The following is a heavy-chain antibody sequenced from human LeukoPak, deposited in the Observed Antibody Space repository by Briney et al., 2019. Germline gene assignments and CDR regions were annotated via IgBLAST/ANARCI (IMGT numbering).Heavy chain of an antibody. J-gene: IGHJ4*02. CDR3: ARARRAVATDFDY. V-gene: IGHV4-34*01. D-gene: IGHD6-19*01. CDR1: GGSFRSYF. Sequence: SETLSLTCAVYGGSFRSYFWGWVRQSPGKGLEWLGDINHSGRTRYNPSFESRVSISVDTSKNQFSLKLSSVTAADTAVYYCARARRAVATDFDYWGQGTLVTVSS. CDR2: INHSGRT.